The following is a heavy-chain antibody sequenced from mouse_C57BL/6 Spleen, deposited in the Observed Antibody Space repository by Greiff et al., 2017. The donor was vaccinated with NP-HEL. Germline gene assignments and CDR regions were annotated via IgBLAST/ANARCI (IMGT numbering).Heavy chain of an antibody. CDR1: GYSFTGYY. Sequence: LVESGPELVKPGASVKISCKASGYSFTGYYMNWVKQSPEKSLEWIGEINPSTGGTTYNQKFKAKATLTVDKSSSTAYMQLKSLTSEDSAVYYCARFDYDYEGDWGQGTTLTVSS. CDR3: ARFDYDYEGD. V-gene: IGHV1-42*01. J-gene: IGHJ2*01. CDR2: INPSTGGT. D-gene: IGHD2-4*01.